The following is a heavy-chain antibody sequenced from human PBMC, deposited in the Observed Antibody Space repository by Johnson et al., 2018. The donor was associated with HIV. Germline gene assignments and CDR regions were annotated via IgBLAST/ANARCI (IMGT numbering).Heavy chain of an antibody. V-gene: IGHV3-66*01. CDR3: ARAYSYGVFDI. Sequence: VQLVESGGGLVQPGGSLRLSCAASGFTVSSNYMSWVRQAPGKGLEWVSVIYSGGSTYYAASVKGRFTISRDNSKKTLYLQMNTLRPEDTAVYYCARAYSYGVFDIWGQGTMVTVSS. D-gene: IGHD5-18*01. J-gene: IGHJ3*02. CDR2: IYSGGST. CDR1: GFTVSSNY.